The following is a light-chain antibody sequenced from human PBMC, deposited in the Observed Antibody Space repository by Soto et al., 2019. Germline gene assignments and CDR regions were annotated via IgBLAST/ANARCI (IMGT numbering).Light chain of an antibody. CDR1: SSDIGGYNS. Sequence: QAVVTQPPSAYGSPGQSVTISCTGTSSDIGGYNSVSWYQQHPGKAPRLMIYEVNKRPSGVPDRFSGSKSGYTASLTVSGLQTEDDAFYYCSSSAGIYHYLVFGGGTKLTVL. CDR3: SSSAGIYHYLV. J-gene: IGLJ3*02. CDR2: EVN. V-gene: IGLV2-8*01.